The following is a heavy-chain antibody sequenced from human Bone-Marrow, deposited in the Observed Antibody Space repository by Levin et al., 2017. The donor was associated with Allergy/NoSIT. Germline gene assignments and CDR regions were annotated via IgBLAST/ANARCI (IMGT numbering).Heavy chain of an antibody. CDR3: AREVVWKLERPDAFDI. CDR1: GYTFTGYY. J-gene: IGHJ3*02. V-gene: IGHV1-2*06. Sequence: GESLKISCKASGYTFTGYYMHWVRQAPGQGLEWMGRINPNSGGTNYAQKFQGRVTMTRDTSISTAYMELSRLRSDDTAVYYCAREVVWKLERPDAFDIWGQGTMVTVSS. CDR2: INPNSGGT. D-gene: IGHD1-1*01.